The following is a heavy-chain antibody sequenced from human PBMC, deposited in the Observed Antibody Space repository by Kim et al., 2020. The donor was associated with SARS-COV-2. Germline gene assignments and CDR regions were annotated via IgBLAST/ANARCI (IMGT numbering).Heavy chain of an antibody. CDR2: IYCSGST. J-gene: IGHJ2*01. V-gene: IGHV4-39*01. D-gene: IGHD3-22*01. Sequence: SETLSLTCTVSGGSISSSSYYWGWIRQPPGKGLEWIGSIYCSGSTYYNPSLKSRVTISVDTSKNQFSLKLSSVTAADTAVYYCARHPSITMIVIAWYFDLWGRGTLVTVSS. CDR3: ARHPSITMIVIAWYFDL. CDR1: GGSISSSSYY.